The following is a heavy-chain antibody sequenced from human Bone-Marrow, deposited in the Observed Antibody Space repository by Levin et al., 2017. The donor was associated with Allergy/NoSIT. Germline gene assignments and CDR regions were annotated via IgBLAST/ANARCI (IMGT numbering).Heavy chain of an antibody. CDR2: ISYDGSNK. J-gene: IGHJ4*02. Sequence: GESLKISCAASGFTFSSYAMHWVRQAPGKGLEWVAVISYDGSNKYYADSVKGRFTISRDNSKNTLYLQMNSLRAEDTAVYYCARDMSIVVVPAATDYWGQGTLVTVSS. D-gene: IGHD2-2*01. V-gene: IGHV3-30-3*01. CDR1: GFTFSSYA. CDR3: ARDMSIVVVPAATDY.